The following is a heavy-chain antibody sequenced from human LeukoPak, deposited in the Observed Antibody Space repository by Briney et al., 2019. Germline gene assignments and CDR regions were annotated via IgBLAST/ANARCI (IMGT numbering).Heavy chain of an antibody. J-gene: IGHJ4*02. CDR3: ARGLVGRYTHSVNDY. CDR1: GFTFSHYS. CDR2: ISSSSNYI. V-gene: IGHV3-21*01. D-gene: IGHD4-11*01. Sequence: GGSLRLSCAASGFTFSHYSMNWVRQAPGKGLEWVSCISSSSNYIYYADSVKGRFTISRDNPKNSLYLQMNSLRAEDTAVYYCARGLVGRYTHSVNDYWGQGTLVTVSS.